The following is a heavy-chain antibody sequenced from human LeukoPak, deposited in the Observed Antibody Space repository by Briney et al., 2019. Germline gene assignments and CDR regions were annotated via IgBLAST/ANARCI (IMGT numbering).Heavy chain of an antibody. CDR2: ISGGVGTT. Sequence: GGSLRLSCAASGFTFNKYAMSWVRQAPGKGLEWVSSISGGVGTTYYTDSVKGRFTISRDSSKNTLFLQMNSLRDEDTAVYYCAKGGAAAGRYYFDSWGQGTLVTVSS. V-gene: IGHV3-23*01. D-gene: IGHD6-13*01. J-gene: IGHJ4*02. CDR3: AKGGAAAGRYYFDS. CDR1: GFTFNKYA.